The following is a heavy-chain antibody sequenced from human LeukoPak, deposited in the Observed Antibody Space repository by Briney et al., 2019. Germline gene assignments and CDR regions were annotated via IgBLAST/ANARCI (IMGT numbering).Heavy chain of an antibody. CDR2: ISAYNGNT. V-gene: IGHV1-18*04. Sequence: ASVKVSCKASGYTFTSYGISWVRQAPGQGLEWMGWISAYNGNTNYAQKLQGRVTMTTDTSTSTAYMELRSLRSDDTAVYYCAVSDILTGYYHFYYGMDVWGQGTTVTVSS. CDR3: AVSDILTGYYHFYYGMDV. D-gene: IGHD3-9*01. CDR1: GYTFTSYG. J-gene: IGHJ6*02.